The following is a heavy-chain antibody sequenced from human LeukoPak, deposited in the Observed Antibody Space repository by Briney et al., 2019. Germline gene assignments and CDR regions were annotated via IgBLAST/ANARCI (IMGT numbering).Heavy chain of an antibody. V-gene: IGHV4-34*01. Sequence: PSETLSLTCAVYGGSFSGYYXSWIRQPPXXXXEWIGEINHSGSTNYNPSLKSRVTISVDTSKNQFSLKLSSVTAADTAVYYCARRGYGGNYNYFDYWGQGTLVTVSS. J-gene: IGHJ4*02. D-gene: IGHD4-23*01. CDR1: GGSFSGYY. CDR3: ARRGYGGNYNYFDY. CDR2: INHSGST.